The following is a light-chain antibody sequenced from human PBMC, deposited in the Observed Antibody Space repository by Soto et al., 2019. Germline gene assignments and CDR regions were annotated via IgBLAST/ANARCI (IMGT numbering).Light chain of an antibody. CDR1: QSVSNNY. V-gene: IGKV3-20*01. J-gene: IGKJ2*01. CDR2: DAS. CDR3: QLYGSSPPNT. Sequence: EIVLTQSPGTLSLSPGERATLSCRASQSVSNNYLDWYQQKPGQAPRLLIYDASRRATGIPDRFSGSGSGTDFTLTISRLEAEDFAVYYCQLYGSSPPNTFGQGTKLEIK.